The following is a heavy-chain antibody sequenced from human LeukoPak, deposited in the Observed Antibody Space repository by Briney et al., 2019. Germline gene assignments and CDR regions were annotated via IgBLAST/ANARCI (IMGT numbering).Heavy chain of an antibody. CDR3: ARAPRGFQWFVEY. D-gene: IGHD3-22*01. CDR1: GFIFSDYA. J-gene: IGHJ4*02. V-gene: IGHV3-23*01. Sequence: PGGSLRLSCATSGFIFSDYAMTWVRQAPGKGLEWVSDISGDGGNTYYADPVKGRFTISKDSSQSILYLQMNSLRAEDTAVYYCARAPRGFQWFVEYWGQGTLVTVSS. CDR2: ISGDGGNT.